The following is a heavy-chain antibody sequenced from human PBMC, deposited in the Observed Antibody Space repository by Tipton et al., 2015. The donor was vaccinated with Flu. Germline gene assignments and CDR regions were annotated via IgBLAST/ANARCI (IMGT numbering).Heavy chain of an antibody. CDR3: AKAKTGRDGSFQDKFDS. D-gene: IGHD7-27*01. V-gene: IGHV4-59*01. J-gene: IGHJ4*02. CDR1: GGSIRGYV. Sequence: TLSLTCSVSGGSIRGYVWTWIRQPPGTGLEWMGYIYDTGSSNYNPSLKGRVTMSVDTSKNQLSLKVRSVTAADTAMSYCAKAKTGRDGSFQDKFDSWGQGALVSVSS. CDR2: IYDTGSS.